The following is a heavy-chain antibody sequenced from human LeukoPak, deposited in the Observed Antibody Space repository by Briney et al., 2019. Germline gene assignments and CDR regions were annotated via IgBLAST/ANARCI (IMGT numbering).Heavy chain of an antibody. V-gene: IGHV1-18*01. CDR1: GYTFTSYG. Sequence: ASVKVSCKASGYTFTSYGISWVRQAPGQGLEWMGWISAYNGNTNYAQKLQGRVTMTTDTSTSTAYMELRSLRSDDTAVYYCARTPEVVPAAIGDYYYYMDVWGKGTTVTVSS. D-gene: IGHD2-2*02. J-gene: IGHJ6*03. CDR3: ARTPEVVPAAIGDYYYYMDV. CDR2: ISAYNGNT.